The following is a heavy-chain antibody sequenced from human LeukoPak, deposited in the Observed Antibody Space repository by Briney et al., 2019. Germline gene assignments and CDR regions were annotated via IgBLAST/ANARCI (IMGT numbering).Heavy chain of an antibody. CDR3: ARGGYYGSGNDFRFDP. V-gene: IGHV4-39*07. CDR2: IYYSGST. CDR1: GGSIFSSNSY. D-gene: IGHD3-10*01. Sequence: SETLSLTCTVSGGSIFSSNSYWGWIRQPPGKGLEWIGSIYYSGSTNYNPSLKSRVTISVDTSKNQFSLKLSSVTAADTAVYYCARGGYYGSGNDFRFDPWGQGTLVTVSS. J-gene: IGHJ5*02.